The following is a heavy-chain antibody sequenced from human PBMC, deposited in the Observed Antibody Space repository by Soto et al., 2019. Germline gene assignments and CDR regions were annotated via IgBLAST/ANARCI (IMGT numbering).Heavy chain of an antibody. D-gene: IGHD3-16*01. CDR1: GFTFDQYT. CDR2: ITWHSGTI. J-gene: IGHJ6*03. Sequence: ESGGGLVQPGRSLRLACAASGFTFDQYTMHWVRQAPGKGLEWVSSITWHSGTIGYADSVKGRFTISRDNAKNSLYLQMNSLRGEYTALYYCAKEMITCGDFTYDYVDVWGNGTTVTVSS. CDR3: AKEMITCGDFTYDYVDV. V-gene: IGHV3-9*01.